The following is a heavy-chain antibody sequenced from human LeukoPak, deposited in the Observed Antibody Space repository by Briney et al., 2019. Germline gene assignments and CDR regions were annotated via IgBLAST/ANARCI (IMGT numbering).Heavy chain of an antibody. V-gene: IGHV1-69*04. Sequence: SVKVSCKASGGTFSSYAISWVRQAPGQGLEWMGRIIPIFGIANYAQKFQGRVTITADKSTSTAYMELSSLRSEDTAVYYCASRRSGSPHEYFQHWGQGTLVTVSS. J-gene: IGHJ1*01. CDR1: GGTFSSYA. CDR3: ASRRSGSPHEYFQH. CDR2: IIPIFGIA. D-gene: IGHD1-26*01.